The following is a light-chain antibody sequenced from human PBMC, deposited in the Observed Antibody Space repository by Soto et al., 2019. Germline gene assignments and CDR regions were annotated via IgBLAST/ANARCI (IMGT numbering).Light chain of an antibody. V-gene: IGKV1-5*01. CDR3: QQYDSASPT. CDR1: QNISVG. J-gene: IGKJ2*01. Sequence: DIQMTQSPSTLSASVGDGVTITCRASQNISVGLAWYQQRPGKAPKFLIYDASNLETGVSSRFSGSGSGTEFTLTIRSLQPDDFATYYCQQYDSASPTFGQWLKLEI. CDR2: DAS.